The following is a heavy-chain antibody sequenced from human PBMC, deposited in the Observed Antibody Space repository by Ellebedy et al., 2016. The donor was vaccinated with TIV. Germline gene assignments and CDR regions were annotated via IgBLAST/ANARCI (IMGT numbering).Heavy chain of an antibody. Sequence: PGGSLRLSCAASGFTFDDSAMHWVRQVPGEGLEWVSGISWNSGSIGYADSVKGRFPISRDNAKNSLYLQMNSLRAEDTALYYCAKRISSYTTGGWFDPWGQGTLVTVSS. J-gene: IGHJ5*02. CDR1: GFTFDDSA. D-gene: IGHD2-15*01. CDR2: ISWNSGSI. CDR3: AKRISSYTTGGWFDP. V-gene: IGHV3-9*01.